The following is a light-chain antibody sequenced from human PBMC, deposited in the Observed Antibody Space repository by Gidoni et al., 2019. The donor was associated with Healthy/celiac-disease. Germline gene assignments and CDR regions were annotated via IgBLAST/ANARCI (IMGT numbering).Light chain of an antibody. CDR2: DAS. J-gene: IGKJ4*01. V-gene: IGKV1-39*01. CDR1: QSISSY. Sequence: DIQMTQSPSSLSASVGDRVTITCRASQSISSYFIWYQQKPGKAPKLLINDASCLRSGVPSKFSGSRCATDFTLTISSLLPEDFATYYCQQRYSTPLTFGGGTKVEIK. CDR3: QQRYSTPLT.